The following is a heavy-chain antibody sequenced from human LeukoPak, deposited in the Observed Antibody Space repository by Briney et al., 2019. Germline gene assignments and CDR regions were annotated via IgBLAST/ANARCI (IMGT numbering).Heavy chain of an antibody. J-gene: IGHJ4*02. D-gene: IGHD1-14*01. CDR2: ISYDGSNK. Sequence: GGSLRLSCAASGFTFSSYGMHWVRQAPGKGLEWVAVISYDGSNKYYADSVKGRFTISRDNSKNTLYLQMNGLRAEDTAVYYCARGGTGTTFDSWGQGTLVTVSS. CDR1: GFTFSSYG. V-gene: IGHV3-30*03. CDR3: ARGGTGTTFDS.